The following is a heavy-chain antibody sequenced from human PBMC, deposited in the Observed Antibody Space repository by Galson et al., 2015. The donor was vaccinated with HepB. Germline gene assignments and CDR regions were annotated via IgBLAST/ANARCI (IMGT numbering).Heavy chain of an antibody. V-gene: IGHV1-69*13. CDR3: ARGLTTVTTGLAFDI. D-gene: IGHD4-17*01. CDR1: GGTFSSYA. Sequence: SVKVSCKASGGTFSSYAISWVRQAPGQGLEWMGGIIPTFGTANYAQKFQGRVTITADESTSTAYMELSSLRSEDTAVYYCARGLTTVTTGLAFDIWGQGTMVTVSS. J-gene: IGHJ3*02. CDR2: IIPTFGTA.